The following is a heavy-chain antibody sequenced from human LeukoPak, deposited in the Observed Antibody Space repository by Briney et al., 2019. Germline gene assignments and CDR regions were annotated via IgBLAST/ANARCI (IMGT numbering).Heavy chain of an antibody. CDR2: INDGGGRT. Sequence: GGSLRLSCAASGFIFSSYAMNWVRQAPGKGLEWVSAINDGGGRTYYAGSVKGRFTISRDNSKNMLHVQMNGLRGEDTAVYYCAKLDVWGNYRYGCDYWGQGTLVTVSS. D-gene: IGHD3-16*02. J-gene: IGHJ4*02. V-gene: IGHV3-23*01. CDR1: GFIFSSYA. CDR3: AKLDVWGNYRYGCDY.